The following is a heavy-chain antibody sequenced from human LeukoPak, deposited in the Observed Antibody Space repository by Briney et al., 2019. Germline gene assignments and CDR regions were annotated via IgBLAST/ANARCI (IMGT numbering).Heavy chain of an antibody. V-gene: IGHV7-4-1*02. CDR2: INTNTGNP. CDR3: ARDDPGLGAYTLFDY. Sequence: SVKVXCKASGYTFTSYAMNWVRQAPGQGLEWMGWINTNTGNPTNAQGFTGRFVFSLDTSVSTAYLQISSLKAEDTAVYYCARDDPGLGAYTLFDYWGQGTLVTVSS. CDR1: GYTFTSYA. J-gene: IGHJ4*02. D-gene: IGHD2-2*02.